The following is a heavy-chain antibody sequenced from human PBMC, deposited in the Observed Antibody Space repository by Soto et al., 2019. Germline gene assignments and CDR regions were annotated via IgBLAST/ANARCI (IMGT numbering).Heavy chain of an antibody. CDR2: IYSDGRT. CDR1: ELTVSSNY. V-gene: IGHV3-53*01. Sequence: EVLLVESGGGLIQPGGSLRLSCTASELTVSSNYMIWVRQAPGKGLEWVSLIYSDGRTLYADSVKGRFTLSRDDWKNTVYLQMNGLRADDTGVYYCARAYGAGSYFSDYWGQGTLVTVSS. D-gene: IGHD3-10*01. CDR3: ARAYGAGSYFSDY. J-gene: IGHJ4*02.